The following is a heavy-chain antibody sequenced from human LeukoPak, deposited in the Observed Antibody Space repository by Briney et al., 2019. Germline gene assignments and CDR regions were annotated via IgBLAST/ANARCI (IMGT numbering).Heavy chain of an antibody. CDR2: INPNSGGA. CDR3: ARSYGSGRRDAFDI. J-gene: IGHJ3*02. Sequence: ASVKVSCEASGYTFTSQYIHWVRQAPGQGLEWMGWINPNSGGANYAKKFQGRVTMTRDTSITTVYMELTRLRSDDTAVYSCARSYGSGRRDAFDIWGQGTMVTVSS. CDR1: GYTFTSQY. V-gene: IGHV1-2*02. D-gene: IGHD3-10*01.